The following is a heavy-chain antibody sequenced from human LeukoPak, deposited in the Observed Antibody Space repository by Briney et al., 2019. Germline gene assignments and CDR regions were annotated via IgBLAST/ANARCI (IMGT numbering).Heavy chain of an antibody. D-gene: IGHD2-15*01. CDR3: AKEVVVVADPYGMDV. J-gene: IGHJ6*02. V-gene: IGHV3-30*02. CDR1: GFTFSSYG. CDR2: IRYDGSNK. Sequence: GGSLRLSCAASGFTFSSYGMHWVRQAPGKGLEWVAFIRYDGSNKYYADSVKGRFTISRDNSKNTLYLQMNSLRAEDTAVYYCAKEVVVVADPYGMDVWGQGTTVTVSS.